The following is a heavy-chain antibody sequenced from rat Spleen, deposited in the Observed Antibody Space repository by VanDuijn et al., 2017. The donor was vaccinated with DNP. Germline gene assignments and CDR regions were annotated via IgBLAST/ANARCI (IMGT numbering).Heavy chain of an antibody. V-gene: IGHV5-25*01. Sequence: EVQLVESGGGLVQPGRSLKLSCAASGFTFSNYDMAWVRQAPTKGLEWVASISTSGGSTYYRDSVKGRFTVSRDNAKSTLYLQMDSLRSEDTAIYYCARLGDYWGQGVMVTVSS. CDR2: ISTSGGST. J-gene: IGHJ2*01. CDR3: ARLGDY. CDR1: GFTFSNYD.